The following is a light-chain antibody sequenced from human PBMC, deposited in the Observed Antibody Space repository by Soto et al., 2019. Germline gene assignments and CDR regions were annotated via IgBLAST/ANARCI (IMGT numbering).Light chain of an antibody. CDR3: QQYYNWLRT. V-gene: IGKV3-15*01. J-gene: IGKJ1*01. CDR2: GAS. Sequence: EIVVTQSPATLSVSPGEGATLSCRASKIVSINLAWYKQKPGQAPRLLIYGASTRATGIPARFSGSGSGTEFTLTISSLQSEDFAVYYCQQYYNWLRTFGQGTKVEI. CDR1: KIVSIN.